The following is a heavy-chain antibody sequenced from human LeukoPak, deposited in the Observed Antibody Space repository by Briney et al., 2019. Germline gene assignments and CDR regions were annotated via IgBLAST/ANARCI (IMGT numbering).Heavy chain of an antibody. Sequence: GGSLRLSCAASGFTFSSYAMSWVRQAPGKGLEWVSAISGSGGSTYYADSVKGRFTISRDNSKNTLYLQMNSLRAEDTAVYCCAKETVEYSSTSTWFDPWGQGTLVTVSS. D-gene: IGHD6-6*01. CDR2: ISGSGGST. CDR1: GFTFSSYA. V-gene: IGHV3-23*01. J-gene: IGHJ5*02. CDR3: AKETVEYSSTSTWFDP.